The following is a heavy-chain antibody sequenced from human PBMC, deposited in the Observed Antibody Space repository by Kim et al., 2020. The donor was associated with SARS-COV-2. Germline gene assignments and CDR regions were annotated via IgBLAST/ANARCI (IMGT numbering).Heavy chain of an antibody. J-gene: IGHJ4*02. Sequence: SQTLSLTCAISGDSVSSNSAAWNWIRQSPSRGLEWLGRTYYRSKWYNDYAVSVKSRITINPDTSKNQFSLQLNSVTPEDTAVYYCARGRGPHYYGSGDFDYWGQGTLVTVSS. V-gene: IGHV6-1*01. CDR1: GDSVSSNSAA. D-gene: IGHD3-10*01. CDR3: ARGRGPHYYGSGDFDY. CDR2: TYYRSKWYN.